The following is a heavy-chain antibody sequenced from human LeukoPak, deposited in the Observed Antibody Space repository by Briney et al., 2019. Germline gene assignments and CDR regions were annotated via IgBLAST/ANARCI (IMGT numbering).Heavy chain of an antibody. Sequence: SETLSLTCTVSGGSITGYYWSWIRQPPGKGLEWIGYYSGSTNYNPSLKSRVTISVDRSKNQFSLKLSSVTAADTAVYYCARGDCSGGSCYYYYYVDVWGKGTTVTVSS. CDR2: YSGST. CDR3: ARGDCSGGSCYYYYYVDV. V-gene: IGHV4-59*12. CDR1: GGSITGYY. D-gene: IGHD2-15*01. J-gene: IGHJ6*03.